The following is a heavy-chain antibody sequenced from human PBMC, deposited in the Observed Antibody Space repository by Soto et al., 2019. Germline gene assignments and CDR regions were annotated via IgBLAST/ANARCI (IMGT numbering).Heavy chain of an antibody. Sequence: ASVKVSCKASGYTFTSYGIIWVRQAPGQGLEWMGWISAYNGNTNYAQKLQGRVTMTPDTSTNTAYMELRNLRSDDTAVYYCARVIAAAADFDYWGQGTLVTVSS. J-gene: IGHJ4*02. D-gene: IGHD6-13*01. CDR1: GYTFTSYG. V-gene: IGHV1-18*01. CDR2: ISAYNGNT. CDR3: ARVIAAAADFDY.